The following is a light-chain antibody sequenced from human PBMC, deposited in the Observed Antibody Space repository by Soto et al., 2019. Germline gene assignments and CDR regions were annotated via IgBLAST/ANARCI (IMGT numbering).Light chain of an antibody. Sequence: IQITQPPSPLSASVGDRVTITCRASQSISSWLAWYQQKPGKAPKLLIYDASSLESGVPSRFSGSGSGTEFTLTISSLQPDDFATYYCQQYNSYWTFGQGTQV. V-gene: IGKV1-5*01. CDR2: DAS. CDR3: QQYNSYWT. CDR1: QSISSW. J-gene: IGKJ1*01.